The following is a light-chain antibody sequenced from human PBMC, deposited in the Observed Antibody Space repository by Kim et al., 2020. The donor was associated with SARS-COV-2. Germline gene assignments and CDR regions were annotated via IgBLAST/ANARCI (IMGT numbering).Light chain of an antibody. Sequence: EVVLTQSPGTLSLSPGERATLSCRASQSVSSTNLAWYQQRSGQAPRLLIYGASTRATGIPDRFSGSGSGTDFTLTISRLEPEYFAVYYCQQYDSSPRTFGQGTKVDIK. CDR1: QSVSSTN. V-gene: IGKV3-20*01. CDR2: GAS. CDR3: QQYDSSPRT. J-gene: IGKJ1*01.